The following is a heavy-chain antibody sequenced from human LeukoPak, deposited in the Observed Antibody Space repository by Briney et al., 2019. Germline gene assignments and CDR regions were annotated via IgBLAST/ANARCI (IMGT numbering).Heavy chain of an antibody. D-gene: IGHD1-1*01. CDR1: GGSISSYY. V-gene: IGHV4-59*08. CDR3: ARHSTASGYLNYFDY. Sequence: SETLSLTCTVSGGSISSYYWSWIRQPPGKGLEWIRYIYYSGSTNYNPSLKSRVTISVDTSKNQFSLKLSSVTAADTAVYYCARHSTASGYLNYFDYWGQGTLVTVSS. CDR2: IYYSGST. J-gene: IGHJ4*02.